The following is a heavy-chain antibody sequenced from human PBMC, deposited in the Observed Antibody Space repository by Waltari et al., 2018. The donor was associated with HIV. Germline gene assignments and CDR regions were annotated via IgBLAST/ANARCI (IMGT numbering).Heavy chain of an antibody. V-gene: IGHV3-15*02. CDR2: IRSKTDGGAT. Sequence: VQLVESGGALVTPGGSLKISCVVSVITFKTSRLSWVRQAPGKGLKWLGHIRSKTDGGATDYAAPLSGRFAISTDDFNNTMFLEMKTLKVDDTAVYYCTTFEMGTTRNFWGQGTLVTVSS. D-gene: IGHD1-26*01. CDR1: VITFKTSR. CDR3: TTFEMGTTRNF. J-gene: IGHJ4*02.